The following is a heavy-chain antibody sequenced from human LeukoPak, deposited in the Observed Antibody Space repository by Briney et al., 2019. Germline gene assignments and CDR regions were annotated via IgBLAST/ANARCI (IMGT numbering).Heavy chain of an antibody. CDR3: AKGLSTSYYSDFDY. D-gene: IGHD2-2*01. V-gene: IGHV3-23*01. CDR1: GFTFSSYA. CDR2: ISGSSSGT. J-gene: IGHJ4*02. Sequence: GGSLRLSCAASGFTFSSYAMSWVRQAPGRGLEWVSGISGSSSGTNYADSVKGRSTISRDNSKNTLDLQMNSLRAEDTAVYYCAKGLSTSYYSDFDYWGQGTLVTVSS.